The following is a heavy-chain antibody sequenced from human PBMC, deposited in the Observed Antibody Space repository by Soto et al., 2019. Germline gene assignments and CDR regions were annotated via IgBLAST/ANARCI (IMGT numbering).Heavy chain of an antibody. J-gene: IGHJ4*02. V-gene: IGHV3-30*04. CDR2: ISYDGRNK. Sequence: QVQLVESGGGVVQPGRSLRLSCAASGFTFSSYAMHWVRQAPGKGLEWVAVISYDGRNKYYADSVKGRFTISRDNSKNTLYLQMNSLRAEDTAVYYCARDLMVVTAIPFDYWGQGTLVTVSS. CDR3: ARDLMVVTAIPFDY. CDR1: GFTFSSYA. D-gene: IGHD2-21*02.